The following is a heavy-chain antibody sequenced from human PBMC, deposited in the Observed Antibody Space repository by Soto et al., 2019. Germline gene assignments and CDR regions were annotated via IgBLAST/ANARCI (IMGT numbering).Heavy chain of an antibody. CDR1: GFALADYN. CDR3: VRDWAYSFDY. V-gene: IGHV3-48*01. J-gene: IGHJ4*02. Sequence: EVQLVESGGGLVQPGGSLRLSCAASGFALADYNMKWVRQAPGKGLEWVSDTSVSSGDTYYADSVKGRFTISTDNAKNSLYLQMNNLRAEDTAIYYCVRDWAYSFDYWGQGTLVTVSS. CDR2: TSVSSGDT. D-gene: IGHD2-21*01.